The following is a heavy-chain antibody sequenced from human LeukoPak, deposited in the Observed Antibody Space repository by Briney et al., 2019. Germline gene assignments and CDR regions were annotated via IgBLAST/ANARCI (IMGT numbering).Heavy chain of an antibody. Sequence: ASVKVSCKVSGYTLTELSMHWVRQAPGKGLEWMGGFDPEDGETIYAQKFQGRVTMTEDTSTDTAYMELSSLRSEDTAVYYCAARGHYYGSGSYHGYWGQGPLVTVSS. V-gene: IGHV1-24*01. J-gene: IGHJ4*02. CDR3: AARGHYYGSGSYHGY. CDR2: FDPEDGET. CDR1: GYTLTELS. D-gene: IGHD3-10*01.